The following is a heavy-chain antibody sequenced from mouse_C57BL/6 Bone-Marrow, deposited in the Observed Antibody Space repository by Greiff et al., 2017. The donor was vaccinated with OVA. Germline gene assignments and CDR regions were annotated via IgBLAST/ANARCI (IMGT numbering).Heavy chain of an antibody. CDR1: GYTFTRYW. V-gene: IGHV1-74*01. CDR3: AIGPGSYYYDY. J-gene: IGHJ2*01. D-gene: IGHD4-1*01. Sequence: QVQLQQPGAELVKPGASVKVSCKASGYTFTRYWMHWVKQRPGQGLEWIGRIHPSDSATNYNQKFKGKATLTVDKSSSTAYRQLSSLTSEDSAVYYCAIGPGSYYYDYWGQGTTLTVSS. CDR2: IHPSDSAT.